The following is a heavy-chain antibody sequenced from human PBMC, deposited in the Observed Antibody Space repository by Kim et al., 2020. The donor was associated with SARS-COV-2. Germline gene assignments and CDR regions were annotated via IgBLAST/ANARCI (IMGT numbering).Heavy chain of an antibody. Sequence: GESLKISCKGSGYSFSVYWIGWVRQMPGKCLEWMGIIYPGGSDIRYSPSFQGQVTMSVDKSNSTAYLQWRSLTASDTAMYYCARREAGRFYYFDYWGQG. D-gene: IGHD6-19*01. CDR2: IYPGGSDI. CDR3: ARREAGRFYYFDY. V-gene: IGHV5-51*01. J-gene: IGHJ4*02. CDR1: GYSFSVYW.